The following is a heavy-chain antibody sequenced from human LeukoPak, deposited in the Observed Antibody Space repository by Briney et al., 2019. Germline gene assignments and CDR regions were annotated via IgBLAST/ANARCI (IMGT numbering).Heavy chain of an antibody. Sequence: GGSLRLSCAASGFTFSSHWMSWARQAPGKGLEWVAHINQDGSERYYVDSVKGRFAISRDSAENPLYLQMNSLRDEDTAVYYCARDSYRALEYWGQGNLVTVSS. V-gene: IGHV3-7*01. D-gene: IGHD1-14*01. J-gene: IGHJ4*02. CDR3: ARDSYRALEY. CDR1: GFTFSSHW. CDR2: INQDGSER.